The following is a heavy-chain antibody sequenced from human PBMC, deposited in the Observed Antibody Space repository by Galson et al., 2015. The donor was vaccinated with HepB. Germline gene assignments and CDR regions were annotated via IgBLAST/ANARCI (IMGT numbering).Heavy chain of an antibody. Sequence: QSGAEVKKPGESLRISCKGSGYSFTSYWISWVRQMPGKGLEWMGRIDPSDSYTNYSPSFQGHVTISADKSISTAYLQWSSLKASDTAVYYCARLLGVSTHYYYGMDVWGQGTTVTVSS. J-gene: IGHJ6*02. V-gene: IGHV5-10-1*01. CDR3: ARLLGVSTHYYYGMDV. CDR1: GYSFTSYW. D-gene: IGHD3-16*01. CDR2: IDPSDSYT.